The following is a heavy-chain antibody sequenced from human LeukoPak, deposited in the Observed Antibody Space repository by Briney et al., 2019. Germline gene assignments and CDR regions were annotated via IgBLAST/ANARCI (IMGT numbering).Heavy chain of an antibody. CDR3: ATSSVWGGAFNI. V-gene: IGHV3-74*01. Sequence: GRSLRLSCAASGFTFRGFGMHWVRQAPGKGLMWVSRCDSDGSGTTYVDSVKGRFTVSRDNAKSTLYLQMSSLRAEDTAVYYCATSSVWGGAFNIWGQGTMVTVSS. J-gene: IGHJ3*02. CDR1: GFTFRGFG. D-gene: IGHD3-16*01. CDR2: CDSDGSGT.